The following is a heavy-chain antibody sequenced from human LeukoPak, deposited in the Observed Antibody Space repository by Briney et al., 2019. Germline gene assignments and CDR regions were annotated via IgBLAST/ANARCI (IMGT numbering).Heavy chain of an antibody. CDR2: IYYSGST. CDR1: GGSISSYY. D-gene: IGHD6-13*01. V-gene: IGHV4-59*08. Sequence: TPSETLSLTCTVSGGSISSYYWSWIRQPPGKGLEWIGYIYYSGSTNYNPSLKSRVTISVDTSKNQFSLKLSSVTAADTAVYYCARLRSSSSHGIEVFDWFDPWGQGTLVTVSS. CDR3: ARLRSSSSHGIEVFDWFDP. J-gene: IGHJ5*02.